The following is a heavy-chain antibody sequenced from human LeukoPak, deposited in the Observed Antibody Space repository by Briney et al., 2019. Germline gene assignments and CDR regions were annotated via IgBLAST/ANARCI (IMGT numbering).Heavy chain of an antibody. CDR2: INIDGRSA. CDR3: VRDVWGDRDGFFEY. V-gene: IGHV3-74*01. Sequence: VGSLRLSRAASGFSFSSYWMHWVRQAPGKGLLWVSRINIDGRSASYAPSVTGRFTMSRDNAKNTVYLQMNSLRAEDTAVYYCVRDVWGDRDGFFEYWGQASLVSVSS. J-gene: IGHJ4*01. D-gene: IGHD2-21*01. CDR1: GFSFSSYW.